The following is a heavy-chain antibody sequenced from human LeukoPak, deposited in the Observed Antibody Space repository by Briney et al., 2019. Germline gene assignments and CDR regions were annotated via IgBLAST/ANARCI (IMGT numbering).Heavy chain of an antibody. Sequence: ASVKVSCKASGYTFTSYAMNWVRQAPGQGLEWMGWISAYNGNTNYAQKLQGRVTMTIDTSTSTAYMELRSLRSDDTAVYYCARARTDNWFDPWGQGTLVTVSS. D-gene: IGHD4-17*01. CDR3: ARARTDNWFDP. J-gene: IGHJ5*02. CDR1: GYTFTSYA. CDR2: ISAYNGNT. V-gene: IGHV1-18*01.